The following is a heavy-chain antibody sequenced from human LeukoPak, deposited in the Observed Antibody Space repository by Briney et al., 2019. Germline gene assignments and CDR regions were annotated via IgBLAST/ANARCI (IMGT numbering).Heavy chain of an antibody. Sequence: LGGSLRLSCAASGFTFSSYAMSWVRQAPGKGLEWVSAISGSGGSTYYADSVKGRFTISRDNSKNTLYLQMNSLRAEDTAVYYCAKDMSWWYLIDYWGQGTLVTVSS. CDR2: ISGSGGST. V-gene: IGHV3-23*01. CDR3: AKDMSWWYLIDY. CDR1: GFTFSSYA. D-gene: IGHD2-8*02. J-gene: IGHJ4*02.